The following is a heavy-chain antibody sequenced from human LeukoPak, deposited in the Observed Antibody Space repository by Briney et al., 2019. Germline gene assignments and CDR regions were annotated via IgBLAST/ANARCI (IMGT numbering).Heavy chain of an antibody. Sequence: SVKVSCKASGGTFSSYTISWVRQAPGQGLEWMGRIIPILGIANYAQKFQGRVTITADKSTSTAYMELSSLRSEDTAVYYRARPNYYDSSGYYLGGSPIYDAFDIWGQGTMVTVSS. J-gene: IGHJ3*02. CDR2: IIPILGIA. CDR1: GGTFSSYT. V-gene: IGHV1-69*02. D-gene: IGHD3-22*01. CDR3: ARPNYYDSSGYYLGGSPIYDAFDI.